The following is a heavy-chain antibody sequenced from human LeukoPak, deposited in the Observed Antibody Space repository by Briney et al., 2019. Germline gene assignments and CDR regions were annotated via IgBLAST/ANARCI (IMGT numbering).Heavy chain of an antibody. CDR3: ARHSRGRWYVFDY. Sequence: PGGSLRLSCAASGLIVSNNYMSWVRQAPGKGLEWVSVIYSGGSTYYADSVKGRFTISRDNSNNTLYLQMNSLRAEDTAVYYCARHSRGRWYVFDYWGQGTLVTVSS. CDR2: IYSGGST. V-gene: IGHV3-53*01. D-gene: IGHD6-13*01. J-gene: IGHJ4*02. CDR1: GLIVSNNY.